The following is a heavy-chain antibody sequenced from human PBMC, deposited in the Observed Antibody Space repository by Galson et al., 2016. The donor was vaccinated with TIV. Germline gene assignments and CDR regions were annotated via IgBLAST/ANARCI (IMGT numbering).Heavy chain of an antibody. CDR3: ARVTLHYYDSSWFSSYFDY. V-gene: IGHV4-30-2*01. Sequence: TLSLTCTVSGGSISSDGYSWSWIRQPPGKGLEWIGYRYHGGSTYCNPSLKSRATISPATSKKQISLMLSPVTAAATAVYFCARVTLHYYDSSWFSSYFDYWGQGTLVTVSS. CDR1: GGSISSDGYS. CDR2: RYHGGST. D-gene: IGHD3-22*01. J-gene: IGHJ4*02.